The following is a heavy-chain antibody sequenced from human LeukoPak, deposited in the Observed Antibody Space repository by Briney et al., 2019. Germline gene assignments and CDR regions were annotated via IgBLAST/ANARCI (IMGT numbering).Heavy chain of an antibody. CDR2: MNQDGSLQ. CDR1: GGSLSGYY. Sequence: PSETLSLTCAVYGGSLSGYYRSWIRQPPGKGLEWVAQMNQDGSLQYYGDSVRGRFNISRDNAKNSVFLQMNSLRAGDTAVYYCARDDVAAWYVYWGQGTLVTVSS. J-gene: IGHJ4*02. V-gene: IGHV3-7*01. CDR3: ARDDVAAWYVY. D-gene: IGHD6-13*01.